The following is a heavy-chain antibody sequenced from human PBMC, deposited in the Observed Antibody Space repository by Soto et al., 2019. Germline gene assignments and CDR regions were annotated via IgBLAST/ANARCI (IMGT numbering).Heavy chain of an antibody. CDR2: ISSSGSFM. V-gene: IGHV3-21*01. D-gene: IGHD1-7*01. CDR1: GFGFSGDS. J-gene: IGHJ4*02. CDR3: ARDPPTGTTLDWADS. Sequence: GGSLRLSCAASGFGFSGDSMRWVRQAPGKGLEWVSSISSSGSFMNYADSVKGRFTISRDNAKNSLYLQMSGLKDEDTAVYYCARDPPTGTTLDWADSWGQGTLVTVSS.